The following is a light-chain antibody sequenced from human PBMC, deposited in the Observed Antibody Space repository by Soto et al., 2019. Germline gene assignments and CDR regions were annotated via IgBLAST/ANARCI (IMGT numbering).Light chain of an antibody. CDR1: QDISNY. J-gene: IGKJ3*01. V-gene: IGKV1-33*01. CDR2: DAS. CDR3: QQYDNRPPFT. Sequence: DIQMTQSPSSLSASVGDRVTITCQASQDISNYLNWYQQKPGKAPKLLIYDASNWATGVTARFSGSGSGTDFTLTISSLQPEDIATYYCQQYDNRPPFTFGHGTKVDIK.